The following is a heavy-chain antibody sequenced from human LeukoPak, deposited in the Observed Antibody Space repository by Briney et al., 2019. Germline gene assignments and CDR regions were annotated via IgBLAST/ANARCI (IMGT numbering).Heavy chain of an antibody. CDR3: ARGAFSSSYRTPKNAFDI. CDR1: GYTFTSYG. V-gene: IGHV1-18*01. D-gene: IGHD6-6*01. Sequence: GASVKVSCKASGYTFTSYGISWVRQAPGQGLEWMGWISAYNGNTNYAQKLQGRVTMTTDTSTSTAYMELRSLRSDDTAVYYCARGAFSSSYRTPKNAFDIWGQGTMVTVSS. J-gene: IGHJ3*02. CDR2: ISAYNGNT.